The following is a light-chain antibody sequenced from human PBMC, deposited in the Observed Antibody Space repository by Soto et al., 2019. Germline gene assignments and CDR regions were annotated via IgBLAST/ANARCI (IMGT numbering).Light chain of an antibody. CDR2: DVS. V-gene: IGLV2-14*01. CDR3: SSYTSISLYV. Sequence: QSVLTQPASVSGSPGQSITISCTGTSSDVVGYNYVSWYQQHPGKAPKLMIYDVSNRPSGVSNRFSGSKSGNTASLTISGLQAEDAADYYCSSYTSISLYVFGTGTKLTVL. CDR1: SSDVVGYNY. J-gene: IGLJ1*01.